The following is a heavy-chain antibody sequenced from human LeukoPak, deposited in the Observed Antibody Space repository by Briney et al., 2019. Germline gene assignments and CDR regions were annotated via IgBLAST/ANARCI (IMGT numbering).Heavy chain of an antibody. V-gene: IGHV3-7*01. CDR1: GFTFGKYW. Sequence: GGSLRLSCVASGFTFGKYWMSWVRQAPGKGLEWVANIKLDGSEKNYVDSVKGRFTISRDDTKNSLYLQMNSLRAEDTAVYYCARGYMGLYYFDYWGQGTLVTVSS. D-gene: IGHD1-14*01. CDR2: IKLDGSEK. CDR3: ARGYMGLYYFDY. J-gene: IGHJ4*02.